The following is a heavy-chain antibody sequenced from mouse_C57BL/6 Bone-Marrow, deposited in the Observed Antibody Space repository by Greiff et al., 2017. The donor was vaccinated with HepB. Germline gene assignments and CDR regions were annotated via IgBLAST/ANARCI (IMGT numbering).Heavy chain of an antibody. CDR3: VRRGVTRSEFAY. CDR1: GFSFNTYA. V-gene: IGHV10-1*01. Sequence: EVKLVESGGGLVQPKGSLTLSCAASGFSFNTYAMNWVRQAPGKGLEWVARIRSKSNNYATYYADSVKDRFTISRDDSESMLYLQMNNLKTEDTAMYYCVRRGVTRSEFAYWGQGTLVTVSA. CDR2: IRSKSNNYAT. D-gene: IGHD2-2*01. J-gene: IGHJ3*01.